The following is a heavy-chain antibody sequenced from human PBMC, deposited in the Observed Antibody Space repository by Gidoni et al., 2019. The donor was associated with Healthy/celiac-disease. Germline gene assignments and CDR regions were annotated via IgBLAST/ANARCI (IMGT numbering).Heavy chain of an antibody. J-gene: IGHJ4*02. D-gene: IGHD4-17*01. CDR3: ASGLRDYFDY. CDR1: GFTFSSYS. Sequence: EVKLVESGGGLVQPGGSLSLSCAASGFTFSSYSMNWVRQAPGKGLEWVSYISSSSSTIYYADSVKGRFTISRDNAKNSLYLQMNSLRAEDTAVYYCASGLRDYFDYWGQGTLVTVSA. V-gene: IGHV3-48*04. CDR2: ISSSSSTI.